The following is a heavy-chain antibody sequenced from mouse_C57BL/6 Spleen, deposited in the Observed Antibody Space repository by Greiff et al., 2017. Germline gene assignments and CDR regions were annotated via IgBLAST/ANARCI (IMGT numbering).Heavy chain of an antibody. CDR1: GFTFSSYT. CDR2: ISGGGGNT. V-gene: IGHV5-9*01. D-gene: IGHD2-10*01. CDR3: ASPYYGNYAWFAY. Sequence: DVMLVESGGGLVKPGGSLKLSCAASGFTFSSYTMSWVRQTPEKRLEWVATISGGGGNTYYPDSVKGRFTISRDNAKNTLYLQMSSLRSEDTALYYCASPYYGNYAWFAYWGQGTLVTVSA. J-gene: IGHJ3*01.